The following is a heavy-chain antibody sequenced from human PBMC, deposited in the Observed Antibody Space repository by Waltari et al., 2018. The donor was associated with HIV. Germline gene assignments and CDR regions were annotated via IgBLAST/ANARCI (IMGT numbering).Heavy chain of an antibody. J-gene: IGHJ4*02. D-gene: IGHD2-2*01. CDR3: ARGLGYCSSTSCYFDY. Sequence: QLQLQESGSGLVKPSQTLSLTCAVSGGSINSGGSSWTWVRQPPGEGLEWIGCIYHTGTTYYNPSLKSRVTISVDRSKNQFSLKLSSVTAADTAVYYCARGLGYCSSTSCYFDYWGQGTLVTVSS. V-gene: IGHV4-30-2*01. CDR1: GGSINSGGSS. CDR2: IYHTGTT.